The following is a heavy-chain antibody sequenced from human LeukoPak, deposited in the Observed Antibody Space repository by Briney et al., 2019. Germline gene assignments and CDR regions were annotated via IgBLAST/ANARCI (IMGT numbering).Heavy chain of an antibody. J-gene: IGHJ4*02. D-gene: IGHD2-2*01. CDR2: ISGSGGST. Sequence: GGSLRLSCAASGFTFSSYAMSWVRQAPGKGLEWVSAISGSGGSTYYADSVKGRFTISRDNSKNTLYLQMNSLRAEDTAVYYCAKDHTDIVVVPDAHFDYWGQGTLVTVSS. CDR3: AKDHTDIVVVPDAHFDY. CDR1: GFTFSSYA. V-gene: IGHV3-23*01.